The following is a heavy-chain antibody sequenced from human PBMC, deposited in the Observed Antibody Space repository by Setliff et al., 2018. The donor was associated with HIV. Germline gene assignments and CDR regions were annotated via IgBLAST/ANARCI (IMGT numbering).Heavy chain of an antibody. V-gene: IGHV4-39*01. CDR2: IHYSGST. J-gene: IGHJ4*02. D-gene: IGHD5-12*01. Sequence: SETLSLTCTVYGGFIKNSNYYWGWIRQPPGKGLEWIGNIHYSGSTYYNPSLKSRVTISVDTSKNQFSLKLSSVTAADRAVYYCARQGDGYNLYHVYYFDYWGQGTLVTISS. CDR3: ARQGDGYNLYHVYYFDY. CDR1: GGFIKNSNYY.